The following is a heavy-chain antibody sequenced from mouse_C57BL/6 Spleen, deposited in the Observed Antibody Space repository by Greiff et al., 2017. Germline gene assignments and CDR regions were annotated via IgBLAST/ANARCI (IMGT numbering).Heavy chain of an antibody. Sequence: ESGPGMVKPSQSLSLTCTVTGYSITSGYDWHWIRHFPGNKLEWMGYISYSGSTNYNPSLKSRISITHDTSKNHFFLKLNSVTTEDTATYYCARGIYYYGSSYYFDYWGQGTTLTVSS. J-gene: IGHJ2*01. CDR2: ISYSGST. V-gene: IGHV3-1*01. CDR3: ARGIYYYGSSYYFDY. D-gene: IGHD1-1*01. CDR1: GYSITSGYD.